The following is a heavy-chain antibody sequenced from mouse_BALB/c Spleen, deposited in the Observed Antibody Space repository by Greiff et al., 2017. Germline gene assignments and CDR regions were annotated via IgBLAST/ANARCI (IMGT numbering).Heavy chain of an antibody. D-gene: IGHD1-1*02. J-gene: IGHJ2*01. CDR1: GFNIKDYY. CDR3: NAWVGFDY. Sequence: DVQLQESGAELVRSGASVKLSCTASGFNIKDYYMHWVKQRPEQGLEWIGWIDPENGDTEYAPEFQGKATMTADTSSNTAYLQLSSLTSEDTAVYYCNAWVGFDYWGQGTTLTVAS. V-gene: IGHV14-4*02. CDR2: IDPENGDT.